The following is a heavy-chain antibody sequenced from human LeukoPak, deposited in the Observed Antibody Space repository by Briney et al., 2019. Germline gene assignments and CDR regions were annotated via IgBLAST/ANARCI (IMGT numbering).Heavy chain of an antibody. CDR2: ISYDGSNK. J-gene: IGHJ6*02. V-gene: IGHV3-30-3*01. CDR3: ARSPPIYYYDSIGYYYSPYYYGMDV. D-gene: IGHD3-22*01. Sequence: PGGSLRLSCAASGFTFSSYAMHWHRQAPGQGLEWVAVISYDGSNKYYADSVKGRFTISRDNSKNTLYLQMNSLRAEDTAVYYCARSPPIYYYDSIGYYYSPYYYGMDVWGQGTTVTVSS. CDR1: GFTFSSYA.